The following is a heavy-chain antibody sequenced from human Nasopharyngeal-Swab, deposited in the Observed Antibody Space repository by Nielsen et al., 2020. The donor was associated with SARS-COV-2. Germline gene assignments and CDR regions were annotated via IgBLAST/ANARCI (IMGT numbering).Heavy chain of an antibody. V-gene: IGHV3-7*01. D-gene: IGHD2-15*01. CDR2: IKQDGSEK. J-gene: IGHJ4*02. CDR3: VRDVWDIVVVVAANGFDY. Sequence: VRQAPGKGLEWVANIKQDGSEKYYVDSVKGRFTISRDNAKNSLYLQMNSLRAEDTAVYYCVRDVWDIVVVVAANGFDYWGQGTLVTVSS.